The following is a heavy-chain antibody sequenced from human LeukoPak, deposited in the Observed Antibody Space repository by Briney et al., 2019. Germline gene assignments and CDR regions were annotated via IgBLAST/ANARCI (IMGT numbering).Heavy chain of an antibody. V-gene: IGHV4-34*01. CDR3: ARDRIVVVPAAKHHGKTTWTDR. CDR2: INHSGST. D-gene: IGHD2-2*01. CDR1: GGSFSGYY. J-gene: IGHJ5*02. Sequence: SETLSLTCAVSGGSFSGYYWSCIRQPPGKGLEWIGEINHSGSTNYNPSLKSRVTISVDTSKNQFSLKLSSVTAADTAVYYCARDRIVVVPAAKHHGKTTWTDRCGQGTLVTVSS.